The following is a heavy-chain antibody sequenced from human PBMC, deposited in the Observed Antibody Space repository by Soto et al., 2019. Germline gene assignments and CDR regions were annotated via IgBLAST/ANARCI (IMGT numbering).Heavy chain of an antibody. CDR1: GFTFSSYG. Sequence: GGSLRLSCAASGFTFSSYGMHWVRQAPGKGLEWVAVISYDGSNKYYADSVKGRFTISRDNSKNTLYLQMNSLRAEDTAVYYCANDLLRTRVVDYFDYWGQGTLVTVSS. D-gene: IGHD2-2*01. CDR3: ANDLLRTRVVDYFDY. V-gene: IGHV3-30*18. CDR2: ISYDGSNK. J-gene: IGHJ4*02.